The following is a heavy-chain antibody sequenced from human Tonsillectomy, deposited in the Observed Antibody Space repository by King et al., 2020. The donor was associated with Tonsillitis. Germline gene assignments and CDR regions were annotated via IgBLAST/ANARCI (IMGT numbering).Heavy chain of an antibody. CDR3: TRHGELELHDY. D-gene: IGHD1-7*01. Sequence: VQLVESGGGLVQPGGSLKLSCAASGFTFSGSAMHWVRQASGKGLEWVGRIRSKANSYATAYAASVKGRFTISRDDSKNTAYLQMNSLKTGDTAVYYCTRHGELELHDYWGQGTLVTVSS. CDR1: GFTFSGSA. V-gene: IGHV3-73*02. J-gene: IGHJ4*02. CDR2: IRSKANSYAT.